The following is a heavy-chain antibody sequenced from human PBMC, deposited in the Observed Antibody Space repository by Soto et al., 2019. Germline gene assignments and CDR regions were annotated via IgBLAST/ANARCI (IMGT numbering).Heavy chain of an antibody. Sequence: ASVQVSCKASGYTFTGYYMHWVRQAPGQGLEWMGWINPKSGGTNYAQKCQGWVTMTRDTSISTAYMELSRLRSDDTAVYYCARALTMVRGRFYYYYGMDVWGQGTTVTVS. CDR2: INPKSGGT. V-gene: IGHV1-2*04. CDR3: ARALTMVRGRFYYYYGMDV. CDR1: GYTFTGYY. D-gene: IGHD3-10*01. J-gene: IGHJ6*02.